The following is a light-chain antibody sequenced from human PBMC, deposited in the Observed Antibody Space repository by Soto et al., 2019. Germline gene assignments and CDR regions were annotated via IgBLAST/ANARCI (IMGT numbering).Light chain of an antibody. V-gene: IGKV3-11*01. CDR2: DAS. Sequence: DIVLTQSPATLSLSPGERATLSCRASQSVSTYLAWYQKKPGQPPSLLIYDASNRATGIPARFSGSGSGTDFTLTISSLEPEDFAVYHCQQRSSWPSFGQGTRLEIK. CDR1: QSVSTY. CDR3: QQRSSWPS. J-gene: IGKJ5*01.